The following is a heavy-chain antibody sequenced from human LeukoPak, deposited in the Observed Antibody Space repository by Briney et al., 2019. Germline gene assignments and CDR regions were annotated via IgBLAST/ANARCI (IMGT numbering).Heavy chain of an antibody. V-gene: IGHV4-59*01. CDR2: IYYSGST. CDR3: ARARSALLSGSYXPXXAFDI. J-gene: IGHJ3*02. D-gene: IGHD1-26*01. Sequence: PSETLSLTCTVSGGSISSYYWSWIRQPPGKGLEWIGYIYYSGSTNYNPSLKSRVTISVDTSKNQFSLKLSSVTAADTAVYYCARARSALLSGSYXPXXAFDIWGQXTMVTVSS. CDR1: GGSISSYY.